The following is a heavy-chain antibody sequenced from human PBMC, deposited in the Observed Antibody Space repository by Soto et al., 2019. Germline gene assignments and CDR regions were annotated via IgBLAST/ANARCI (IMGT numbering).Heavy chain of an antibody. V-gene: IGHV3-30*03. J-gene: IGHJ6*02. CDR3: ARTRSAWSDFHYYSLDV. D-gene: IGHD1-26*01. Sequence: QVQLVESGGGVVQPGRSLRLSCAASGFTFNSYRMHWVRQGPGNGLEWVAFISYDSTKTYYADSVKGRFTISRDNSNSALYVQMNSLTGEDTAVYYCARTRSAWSDFHYYSLDVWGQGTTVTVSS. CDR2: ISYDSTKT. CDR1: GFTFNSYR.